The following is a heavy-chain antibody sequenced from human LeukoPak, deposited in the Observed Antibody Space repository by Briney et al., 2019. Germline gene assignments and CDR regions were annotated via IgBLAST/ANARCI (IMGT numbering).Heavy chain of an antibody. CDR2: INAGNGNT. Sequence: ASVTVSCKASGYTFSTYTMHWVRQAPGQRLEWMGWINAGNGNTKYSQKFQGRVSITRDTSASTVYMEMSSLRCEDTAVYYCAREIDRDDYNRFFDYWGQGTLVTVSS. V-gene: IGHV1-3*01. CDR3: AREIDRDDYNRFFDY. CDR1: GYTFSTYT. D-gene: IGHD5-24*01. J-gene: IGHJ4*02.